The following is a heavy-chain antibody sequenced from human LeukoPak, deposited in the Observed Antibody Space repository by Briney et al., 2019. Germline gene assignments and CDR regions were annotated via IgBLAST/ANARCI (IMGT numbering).Heavy chain of an antibody. J-gene: IGHJ4*02. CDR3: ARVPQAVALYYFDY. CDR1: GGSISSYY. D-gene: IGHD6-19*01. V-gene: IGHV4-4*07. CDR2: IYTSGST. Sequence: SETLSLTCTVSGGSISSYYWSWIRQPAGKGLEWIGRIYTSGSTNYNPSLKSRVTMSVDTSKNQFSLKLSSVTAADTAVYYCARVPQAVALYYFDYWGQGTLVTVSS.